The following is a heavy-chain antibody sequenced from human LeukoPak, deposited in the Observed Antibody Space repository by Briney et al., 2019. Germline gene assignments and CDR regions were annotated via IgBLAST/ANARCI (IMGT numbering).Heavy chain of an antibody. CDR1: GFTFDDYA. J-gene: IGHJ4*02. Sequence: GGSLRLSCAASGFTFDDYAMHWVRQAPGKGLEWVSGISWNSGSIGYADSVKGRFAISRDNAKNSLYLQMNSLRAEDMALYYCAKDISAGGSYYTARYFDYWGQGTLVTVSS. CDR2: ISWNSGSI. D-gene: IGHD1-26*01. CDR3: AKDISAGGSYYTARYFDY. V-gene: IGHV3-9*03.